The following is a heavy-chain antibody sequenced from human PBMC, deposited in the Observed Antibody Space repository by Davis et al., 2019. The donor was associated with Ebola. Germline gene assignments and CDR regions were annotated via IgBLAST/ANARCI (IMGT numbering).Heavy chain of an antibody. V-gene: IGHV3-23*01. D-gene: IGHD2-15*01. CDR2: ISGSGGST. CDR1: GFTFSSYW. CDR3: ARVSLLRSYYFDY. Sequence: GESLKISCAASGFTFSSYWMSWVRQAPGKGLEWVSAISGSGGSTYYADSVKGRFTISRDNSKNTLYLQMNSLRAEDTAVYYCARVSLLRSYYFDYWGQGTLVTVSS. J-gene: IGHJ4*02.